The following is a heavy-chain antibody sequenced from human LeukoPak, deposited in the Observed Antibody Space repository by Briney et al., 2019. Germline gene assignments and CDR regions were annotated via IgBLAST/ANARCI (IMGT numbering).Heavy chain of an antibody. D-gene: IGHD3-22*01. CDR1: GGSISTYY. CDR2: IYYSGST. V-gene: IGHV4-59*01. J-gene: IGHJ4*02. CDR3: ARDYYGSSGAPFFDY. Sequence: SETLSLTCTVSGGSISTYYWSWIRQPPGKGLEWIGYIYYSGSTNYNPSLKRRVTISVDTSTNQFSLKLSSVTAADTAVYYCARDYYGSSGAPFFDYWGQGTLVTVSS.